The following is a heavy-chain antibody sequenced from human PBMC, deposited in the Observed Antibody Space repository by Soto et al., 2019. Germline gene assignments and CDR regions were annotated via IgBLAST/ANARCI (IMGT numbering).Heavy chain of an antibody. V-gene: IGHV3-23*01. J-gene: IGHJ3*02. CDR1: GFTFSTYA. D-gene: IGHD4-17*01. Sequence: PGGFLRLSCAASGFTFSTYAMSWVRQAPGKGLEWVSAISGSGAEIYYTDSVRGRFAISRDNSIDTLFLQMSHLKTEDTAVYYCAHPRGYGVFDAYDIWGQGTMVTVS. CDR3: AHPRGYGVFDAYDI. CDR2: ISGSGAEI.